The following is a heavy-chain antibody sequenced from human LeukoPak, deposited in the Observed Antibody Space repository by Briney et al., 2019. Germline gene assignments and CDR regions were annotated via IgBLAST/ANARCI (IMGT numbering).Heavy chain of an antibody. Sequence: SETLPLTCTVSGGSISSSSYYWGWIRQPPGKGLEWIGSIYYSGSTYYNPSLKSRVTIFVDTSKNQFSLKLSSVTAADTAVYYCASPSGSSDAFDIWGQGTMVTVSS. CDR3: ASPSGSSDAFDI. CDR1: GGSISSSSYY. CDR2: IYYSGST. V-gene: IGHV4-39*01. J-gene: IGHJ3*02. D-gene: IGHD1-26*01.